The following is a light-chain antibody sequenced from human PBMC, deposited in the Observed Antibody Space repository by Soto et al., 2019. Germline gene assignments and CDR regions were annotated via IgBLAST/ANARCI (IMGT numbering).Light chain of an antibody. CDR1: QSIYIN. J-gene: IGKJ2*02. CDR2: GAS. V-gene: IGKV3D-15*01. CDR3: PHYNYLRST. Sequence: EIVLTQSPATLSVSPGERATLSCRASQSIYINLARYQQKPGQPPRLLMFGASTRATGIPTRFSGSGSETDFTVTSSSLQSEDFAIGDCPHYNYLRSTFGLGTKVEVE.